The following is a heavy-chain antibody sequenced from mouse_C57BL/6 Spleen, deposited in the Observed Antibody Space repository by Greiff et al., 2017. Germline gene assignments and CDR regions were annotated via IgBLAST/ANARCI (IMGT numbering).Heavy chain of an antibody. V-gene: IGHV1-82*01. CDR1: GYAFSSSW. J-gene: IGHJ2*01. D-gene: IGHD3-2*02. CDR2: IYPGDGDT. CDR3: ARGSAGYRAYYFDY. Sequence: QVQLKESGPELVKPGASVKISCKASGYAFSSSWMHWVKQRPGKGLEWIGRIYPGDGDTNYNGKFKGKATMTVDKSSSTAYMQLSILSSDDAAVYFCARGSAGYRAYYFDYWGQGTTLTVSS.